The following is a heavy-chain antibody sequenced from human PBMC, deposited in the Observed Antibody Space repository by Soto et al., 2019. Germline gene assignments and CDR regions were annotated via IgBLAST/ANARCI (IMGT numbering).Heavy chain of an antibody. CDR2: IKSKTDGGTT. CDR1: GFTFSNAW. D-gene: IGHD3-3*01. CDR3: TTGPGCWSGYEPDYYYYGMDV. V-gene: IGHV3-15*01. J-gene: IGHJ6*02. Sequence: EVQLVESGGGLVKPGGSLRLSCAASGFTFSNAWMSWVRQAPGKGLEWVGRIKSKTDGGTTDYAAHVKGRFTISRDDSKNTLYLQMNSLKTEDTAVYYCTTGPGCWSGYEPDYYYYGMDVWGQGTTVTVSS.